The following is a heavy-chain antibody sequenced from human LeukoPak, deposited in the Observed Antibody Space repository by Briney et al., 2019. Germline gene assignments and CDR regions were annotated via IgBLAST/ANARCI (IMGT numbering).Heavy chain of an antibody. CDR1: SYSISSGYY. V-gene: IGHV4-38-2*02. Sequence: SETLSLTCTVSSYSISSGYYWGWIRQPPGKGLEWIGSIYHSGSTYYNPPLKSRVTISVDTSKNQFSLRLSSVTAADTAVYYCARVPHGETIFGVVLYWFDPWGQGTLVTVSS. CDR2: IYHSGST. CDR3: ARVPHGETIFGVVLYWFDP. D-gene: IGHD3-3*01. J-gene: IGHJ5*02.